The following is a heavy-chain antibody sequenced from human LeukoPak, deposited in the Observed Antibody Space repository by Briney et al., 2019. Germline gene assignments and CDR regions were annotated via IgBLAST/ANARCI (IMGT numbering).Heavy chain of an antibody. CDR3: ARGQDTAMVTGQYYYYYYGMDV. J-gene: IGHJ6*02. Sequence: SETLSLTCIVSGAAMTSYHWNWIRQTPGKRLEWIGYIYHRANTNFITSYSSSLRSRVSMSVDMSKNHFSLKLSSVTAADTAVYYWARGQDTAMVTGQYYYYYYGMDVWGQGTTVTVSS. D-gene: IGHD5-18*01. CDR2: IYHRANT. V-gene: IGHV4-59*01. CDR1: GAAMTSYH.